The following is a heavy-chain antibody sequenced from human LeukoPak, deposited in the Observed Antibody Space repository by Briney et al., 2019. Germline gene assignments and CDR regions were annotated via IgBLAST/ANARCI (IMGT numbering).Heavy chain of an antibody. Sequence: SETLSLTCAVYGGSFSGNYWCWIRQPAGKGLEWIGRIYTSGSTNYNPSLKSRVTMSVDTSKNQFSLKLSSVTAADTAVYYCARDREYDFWSGYSLHAFDIWGQGTMVTVSS. V-gene: IGHV4-4*07. D-gene: IGHD3-3*01. CDR3: ARDREYDFWSGYSLHAFDI. J-gene: IGHJ3*02. CDR2: IYTSGST. CDR1: GGSFSGNY.